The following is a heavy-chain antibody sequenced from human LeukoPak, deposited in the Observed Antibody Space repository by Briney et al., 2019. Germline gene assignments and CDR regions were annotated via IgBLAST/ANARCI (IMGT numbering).Heavy chain of an antibody. V-gene: IGHV3-7*01. D-gene: IGHD3-3*01. CDR1: GFRISGYW. CDR2: IKQDGSEK. CDR3: AREGLTIFGGGDYYYYMDV. Sequence: GGSLRLSCAASGFRISGYWMAWVRQAPGKGLEWVANIKQDGSEKHYVDSVKGRFTFSRDNAKNSLYLQMNSLRVEDAAVYYCAREGLTIFGGGDYYYYMDVWGKGTTVTVSS. J-gene: IGHJ6*03.